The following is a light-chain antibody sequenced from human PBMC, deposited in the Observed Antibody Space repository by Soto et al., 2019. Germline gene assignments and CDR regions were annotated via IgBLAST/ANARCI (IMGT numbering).Light chain of an antibody. CDR2: WAS. CDR3: QQYFHSPPT. CDR1: QTVFFNSNNKNY. V-gene: IGKV4-1*01. Sequence: DIVMTQSPDSLAVSLGERATINCKSSQTVFFNSNNKNYVVWYQQKPGQPPKLLISWASIRESGVPDRFSGSGSGTDFTPTISSLQAEDVAVYYCQQYFHSPPTFGGGTRMEI. J-gene: IGKJ4*01.